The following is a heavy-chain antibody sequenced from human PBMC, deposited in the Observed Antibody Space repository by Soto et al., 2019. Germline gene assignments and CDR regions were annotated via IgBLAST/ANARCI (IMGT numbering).Heavy chain of an antibody. J-gene: IGHJ3*02. CDR3: AKGHYGDRPHDAFDI. CDR1: GFTFSTYA. Sequence: EVQLLESGGGLVQPGGSLRLSCAASGFTFSTYAMRWCRQSPGKGREWVSAISGSGGSTYYADSGKGRFTISRDNSKNTLYLQMNSLRAEDTAVYYCAKGHYGDRPHDAFDIWGQGTMVTVSS. CDR2: ISGSGGST. D-gene: IGHD4-17*01. V-gene: IGHV3-23*01.